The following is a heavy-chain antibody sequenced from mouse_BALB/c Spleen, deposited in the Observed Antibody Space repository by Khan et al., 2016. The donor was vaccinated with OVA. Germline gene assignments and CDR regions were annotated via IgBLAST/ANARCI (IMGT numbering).Heavy chain of an antibody. V-gene: IGHV3-2*02. CDR1: GSSITSDYV. J-gene: IGHJ2*01. Sequence: EVQLQESGPGLVKPSQSLSLTCTVTGSSITSDYVCYWIRPLPGNKLEWMGYITYSGSPSFNPSLKSRISITRDTSNNPFFLQFNPLTTEDTATYCGERNYGYDDYWGQGTTLTVSS. CDR2: ITYSGSP. D-gene: IGHD2-2*01. CDR3: ERNYGYDDY.